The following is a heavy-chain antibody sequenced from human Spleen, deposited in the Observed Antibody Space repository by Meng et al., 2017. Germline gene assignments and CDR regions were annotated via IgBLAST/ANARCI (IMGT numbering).Heavy chain of an antibody. D-gene: IGHD3-10*01. Sequence: GESPKTSCAASGFTFSTYWMHWVRQPPGTGLDWVSTISGSGETTYYADSVKGRFTISRDNSKNTLYLQMNTLRAEDTAVYYCGKGLDGSGSLYGMDVWGQGTTVTVSS. V-gene: IGHV3-23*01. CDR1: GFTFSTYW. CDR3: GKGLDGSGSLYGMDV. J-gene: IGHJ6*02. CDR2: ISGSGETT.